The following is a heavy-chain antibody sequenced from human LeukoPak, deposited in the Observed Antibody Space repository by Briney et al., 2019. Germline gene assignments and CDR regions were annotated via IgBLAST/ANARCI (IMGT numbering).Heavy chain of an antibody. V-gene: IGHV5-51*01. D-gene: IGHD6-13*01. CDR3: ARRAPGDSTSCYYDY. CDR2: IYPGDSDT. J-gene: IGHJ4*02. CDR1: GYSFTSYW. Sequence: GESLKISCKGSGYSFTSYWIGWVRQMPGKGLEWMGIIYPGDSDTRYSPSFQGQVTISADKSISTAYLQWSSLEASDTAMYYCARRAPGDSTSCYYDYWGQGTLVTVSS.